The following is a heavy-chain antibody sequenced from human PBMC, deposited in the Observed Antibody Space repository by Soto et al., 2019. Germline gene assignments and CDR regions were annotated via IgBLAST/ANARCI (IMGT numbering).Heavy chain of an antibody. CDR2: IYYSGST. V-gene: IGHV4-59*08. Sequence: QVQLQESGPGLVKPSETLSLICTVSGGSISSYHWNWIRQPPGKGLEWIGYIYYSGSTNYNPSLKSRVTISADTSNNQFSLKLRDVTAADTAVYYCARGDWYFDLWGRGTLVTVSS. CDR3: ARGDWYFDL. CDR1: GGSISSYH. J-gene: IGHJ2*01.